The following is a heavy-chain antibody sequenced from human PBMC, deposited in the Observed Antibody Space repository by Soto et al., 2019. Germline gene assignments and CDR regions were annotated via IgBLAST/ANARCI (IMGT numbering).Heavy chain of an antibody. CDR3: ARAFTPGQGEDFDC. CDR1: GGTFSSYA. J-gene: IGHJ4*02. CDR2: IIPIFGTA. D-gene: IGHD3-16*01. Sequence: QVQLVQSGAEVKKPGSSVKVSCKASGGTFSSYAISWVRQAPGQGLEWMGGIIPIFGTANYAQKFQGRVTITADESTSTAYMELSSLRSEDTAVYYCARAFTPGQGEDFDCWGQGTLVTVSS. V-gene: IGHV1-69*01.